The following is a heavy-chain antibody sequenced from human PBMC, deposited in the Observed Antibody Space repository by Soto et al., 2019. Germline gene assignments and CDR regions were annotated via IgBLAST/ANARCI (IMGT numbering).Heavy chain of an antibody. Sequence: SQTLSVTCPVSGDSVSSNCAAWSWITQSPSRGLEWLGRTYYRSKWYKHYAVSVKSRITVNPDTSKNQFSLQLNSVTPEDTAVYYCARSGPGGYIDYWGQGTLVTVSS. D-gene: IGHD3-22*01. V-gene: IGHV6-1*01. J-gene: IGHJ4*02. CDR3: ARSGPGGYIDY. CDR2: TYYRSKWYK. CDR1: GDSVSSNCAA.